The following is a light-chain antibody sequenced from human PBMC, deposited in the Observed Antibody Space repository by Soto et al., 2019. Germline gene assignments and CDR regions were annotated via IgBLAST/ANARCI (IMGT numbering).Light chain of an antibody. CDR1: NSDIGDYDY. Sequence: QSALTQPAAVSGSPGQSITISCAGTNSDIGDYDYVSWYQHHPGKAPRLLIYEVSSRPSGVANRFSASKSGNTASLTISGLQAEDEADYYCAAWDDALSGILFGGGTKLTVL. CDR3: AAWDDALSGIL. V-gene: IGLV2-14*01. CDR2: EVS. J-gene: IGLJ2*01.